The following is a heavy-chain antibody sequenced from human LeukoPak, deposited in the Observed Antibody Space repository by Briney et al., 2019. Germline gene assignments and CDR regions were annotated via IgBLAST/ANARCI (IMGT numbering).Heavy chain of an antibody. D-gene: IGHD3-9*01. J-gene: IGHJ4*02. Sequence: PSETLSLTCAVYGGSFSGYYWSWIRQPPGKGLEWIGGINHSGSTNYNPSLKSRVTISVDTSKNQFSLKLSSVTAADTAVYYCARGSRPARGGLALRYFDYWGQGTLVTVSS. CDR3: ARGSRPARGGLALRYFDY. CDR1: GGSFSGYY. V-gene: IGHV4-34*01. CDR2: INHSGST.